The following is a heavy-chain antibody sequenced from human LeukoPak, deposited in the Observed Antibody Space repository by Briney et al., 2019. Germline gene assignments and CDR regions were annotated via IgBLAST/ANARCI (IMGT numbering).Heavy chain of an antibody. Sequence: PSETLSLTCTVSGGSISSYYWSWLRQPPGKGLEWIGYISYSGSTTYNPSLKSRVTISVDTSKNQFSLRLNSVTGADTAVYYCASNYLSNSWYYFDYWGQGTLVTVSS. J-gene: IGHJ4*02. CDR2: ISYSGST. CDR1: GGSISSYY. D-gene: IGHD6-13*01. CDR3: ASNYLSNSWYYFDY. V-gene: IGHV4-59*01.